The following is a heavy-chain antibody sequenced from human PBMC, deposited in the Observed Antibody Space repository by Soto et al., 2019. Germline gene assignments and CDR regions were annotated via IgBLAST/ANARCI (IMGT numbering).Heavy chain of an antibody. CDR2: MNPNSGNT. V-gene: IGHV1-8*01. Sequence: ASVKVSCKASGYTFTSYDINWVRQATGQGLEWMGWMNPNSGNTGYAQKFQGRVTMTRNTSISTAYMELSSLRSEDTAVYYCARRATDTAMVTRRGSYSYYGMDVWGQGTTVTVSS. J-gene: IGHJ6*02. CDR1: GYTFTSYD. D-gene: IGHD5-18*01. CDR3: ARRATDTAMVTRRGSYSYYGMDV.